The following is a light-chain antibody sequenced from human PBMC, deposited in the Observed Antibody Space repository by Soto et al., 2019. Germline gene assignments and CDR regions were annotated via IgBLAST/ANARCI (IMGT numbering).Light chain of an antibody. CDR1: QSVSSS. Sequence: EIVLTQSPATLSVSPGDTATLSCRSSQSVSSSLAWYQPKPGQAPRLLIYGASKRAPGILVRCSSSGSGTDLTLTIRRLEAEHFAVYSCQHRTKWEYTFGQGTKLEIK. J-gene: IGKJ2*01. CDR3: QHRTKWEYT. V-gene: IGKV3-11*01. CDR2: GAS.